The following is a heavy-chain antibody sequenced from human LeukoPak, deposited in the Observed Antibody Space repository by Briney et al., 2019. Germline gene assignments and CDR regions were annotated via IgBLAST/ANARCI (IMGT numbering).Heavy chain of an antibody. D-gene: IGHD4/OR15-4a*01. J-gene: IGHJ4*02. CDR3: ARRAGAYSHPYDY. CDR2: IYSGGST. Sequence: GGSLRLSCTVSGFTVSSDSLSWVRQAPGKGLEWVSFIYSGGSTHYSDSVKGRFTISRDNSKNTLYLQMNSLRAEDTAVYYCARRAGAYSHPYDYWGQGTLVTVSS. V-gene: IGHV3-53*01. CDR1: GFTVSSDS.